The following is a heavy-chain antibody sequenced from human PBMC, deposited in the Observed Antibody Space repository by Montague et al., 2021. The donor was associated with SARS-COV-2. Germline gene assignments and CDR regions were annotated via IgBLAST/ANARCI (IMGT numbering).Heavy chain of an antibody. CDR1: GGSISITDRY. V-gene: IGHV4-39*07. J-gene: IGHJ6*02. CDR3: TSGREGNYNVMDA. Sequence: SETLSLTCSVSGGSISITDRYWGWIRQPPGKGLEFIGTIYYTGTIYYDPSLKSRVTISRDTSKNQFSLQLNSVTPEDTAIYYCTSGREGNYNVMDAWGQGTTVTVSS. CDR2: IYYTGTI. D-gene: IGHD1-1*01.